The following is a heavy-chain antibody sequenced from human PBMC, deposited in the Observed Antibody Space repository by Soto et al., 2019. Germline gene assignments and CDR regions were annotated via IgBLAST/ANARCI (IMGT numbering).Heavy chain of an antibody. V-gene: IGHV4-30-4*01. D-gene: IGHD3-10*01. CDR3: ARDGAYYYGSGSFFY. Sequence: QVQLQESGPGLVKPSQTLSLTCTVSGGSISSGDYYWSWIRQPPGKGLEWIGYIYYSGSTYYNPSLKSRVTISLDTSKNQFSLKLSSVTAADTAVYYCARDGAYYYGSGSFFYWGQGTLVTVSS. CDR2: IYYSGST. CDR1: GGSISSGDYY. J-gene: IGHJ4*02.